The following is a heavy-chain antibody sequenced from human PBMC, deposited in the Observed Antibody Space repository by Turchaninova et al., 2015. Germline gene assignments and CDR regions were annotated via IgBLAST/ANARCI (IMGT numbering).Heavy chain of an antibody. CDR2: ISYDGSNK. D-gene: IGHD3-10*01. J-gene: IGHJ4*02. CDR1: GITFISYG. Sequence: QVQLVESGVGVVQTGRSLRLSWAASGITFISYGMQWVRQAPGKGLEWVAVISYDGSNKYYADSVKGRFTISRDNSKNTLYLQMNSLRAEDTAVYYCAKAGRSLLWFGESPWWGQGTLVTVSS. CDR3: AKAGRSLLWFGESPW. V-gene: IGHV3-30*18.